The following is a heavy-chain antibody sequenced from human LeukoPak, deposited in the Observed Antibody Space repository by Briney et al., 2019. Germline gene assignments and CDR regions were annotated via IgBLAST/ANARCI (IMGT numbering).Heavy chain of an antibody. D-gene: IGHD2-21*02. V-gene: IGHV3-20*04. Sequence: GGSLRVSCAASGFTFDDYGMSWVRQAPGTGLEWVSGINWNGGSTGYADSVKGRFTISRDNAKNSLYLQMNSLRAEDTALYYCARDLYCGGDCYYMAYFDYWGQGTLVTVSS. CDR3: ARDLYCGGDCYYMAYFDY. CDR2: INWNGGST. CDR1: GFTFDDYG. J-gene: IGHJ4*02.